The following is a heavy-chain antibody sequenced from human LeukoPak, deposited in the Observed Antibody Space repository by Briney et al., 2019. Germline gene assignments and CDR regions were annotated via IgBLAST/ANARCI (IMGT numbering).Heavy chain of an antibody. CDR3: AKEVPISGWPPRFDY. Sequence: GGSLRLSCAASGFTFSNYGMSWVRQAPGKGLEWVSVISGSGGSTYHADSVKGRFTISRDNSKNTLYLQMNSLRAEDTAVYYCAKEVPISGWPPRFDYWGQGTLVTVSS. J-gene: IGHJ4*02. CDR1: GFTFSNYG. D-gene: IGHD6-19*01. V-gene: IGHV3-23*01. CDR2: ISGSGGST.